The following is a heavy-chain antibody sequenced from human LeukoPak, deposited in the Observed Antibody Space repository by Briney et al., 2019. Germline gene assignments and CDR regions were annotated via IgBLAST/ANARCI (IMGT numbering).Heavy chain of an antibody. Sequence: GASVKVSCKASGYTFTSYGISWVRQAPGQGLEWMGWISAYNGNTNYAQKLQGRVTMTTDTSTSTAYTELRSLRSDDTAVYYCARVLVTIAPYYDSSGLYYMDVWGKGTTVTVSS. CDR1: GYTFTSYG. J-gene: IGHJ6*03. CDR2: ISAYNGNT. V-gene: IGHV1-18*01. CDR3: ARVLVTIAPYYDSSGLYYMDV. D-gene: IGHD3-22*01.